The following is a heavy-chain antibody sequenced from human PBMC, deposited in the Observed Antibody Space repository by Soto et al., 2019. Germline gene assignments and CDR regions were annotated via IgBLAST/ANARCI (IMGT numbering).Heavy chain of an antibody. CDR2: IIPIFGTA. J-gene: IGHJ4*02. CDR3: ARGALGYCTNGVCIPND. Sequence: ASVKVSCKASGGTFSSYAISWVRQAPGQGLEWMGGIIPIFGTANHAQKFQGRVTITADESTSTAYVELSSLRSEDTAVYYCARGALGYCTNGVCIPNDWGQGTLVTVSS. CDR1: GGTFSSYA. D-gene: IGHD2-8*01. V-gene: IGHV1-69*13.